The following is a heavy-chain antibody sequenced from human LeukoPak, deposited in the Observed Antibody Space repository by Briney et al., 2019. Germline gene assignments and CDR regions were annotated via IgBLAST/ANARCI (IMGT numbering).Heavy chain of an antibody. V-gene: IGHV4-31*03. Sequence: SQTLSLTCTVSGGSISSGGYYWSWIRQHPGKGLEWIGYIYYSGSTYYNPSLKSRVTISVDTSKNQFSLKLSSVTAADTAVYYCARDEVVRRGQWLVHHFDYWGQGTLVTVSS. D-gene: IGHD6-19*01. CDR2: IYYSGST. J-gene: IGHJ4*02. CDR3: ARDEVVRRGQWLVHHFDY. CDR1: GGSISSGGYY.